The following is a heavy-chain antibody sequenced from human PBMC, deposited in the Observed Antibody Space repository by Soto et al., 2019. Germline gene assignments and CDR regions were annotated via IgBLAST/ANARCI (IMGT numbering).Heavy chain of an antibody. V-gene: IGHV3-48*02. D-gene: IGHD5-18*01. J-gene: IGHJ6*02. CDR1: GFTFSSYS. CDR3: ARDDEYSYGSVSYYYGMDV. Sequence: GGSLRLSCAASGFTFSSYSMNWVRQAPGKGLEWVSYISSSSSTIYYADSVKGRFTISRDNAKNSLYLQMNSLRDEDTAVYYCARDDEYSYGSVSYYYGMDVWGQGTTVTVSS. CDR2: ISSSSSTI.